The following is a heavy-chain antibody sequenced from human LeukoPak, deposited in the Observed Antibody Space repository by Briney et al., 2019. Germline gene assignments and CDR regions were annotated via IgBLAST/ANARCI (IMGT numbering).Heavy chain of an antibody. V-gene: IGHV1-46*01. CDR3: ARGDSGSYYY. Sequence: ASVTVSCKASGHIFTSYYMHWVRQAPGQGLEWMGLIEPTGGDTVYAEKFQGRVTMTRDTSASTVYMELGSLTSEDTAVYYCARGDSGSYYYWGQGTLVTVSS. D-gene: IGHD1-26*01. CDR2: IEPTGGDT. J-gene: IGHJ4*02. CDR1: GHIFTSYY.